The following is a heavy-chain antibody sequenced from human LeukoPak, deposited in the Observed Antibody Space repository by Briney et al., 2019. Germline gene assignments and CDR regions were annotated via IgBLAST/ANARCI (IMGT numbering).Heavy chain of an antibody. D-gene: IGHD3-3*01. CDR3: ARDLAYYANYFDY. J-gene: IGHJ4*02. CDR2: INPLSAGT. V-gene: IGHV1-2*02. CDR1: GYTFTGYY. Sequence: ASVKVSCKASGYTFTGYYIHWVRQAPGQGLEWMGWINPLSAGTNYAQKLQGRVTMTTDTSTSTAYMELRSLRSDDTAVYYCARDLAYYANYFDYWGQGTLVTVSS.